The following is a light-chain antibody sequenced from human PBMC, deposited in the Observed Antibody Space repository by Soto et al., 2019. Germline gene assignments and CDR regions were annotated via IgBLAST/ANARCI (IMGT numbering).Light chain of an antibody. CDR2: LNSDGSH. J-gene: IGLJ3*02. Sequence: QLVLTQSPSASASLGASVKLTCTLSSGHSSYAIAWHQQQPEKGPRYLMKLNSDGSHTKGDGVPDRFSGSTSGAERYLTISSLQSEDEADYYCQTWGHGIVVFGGGTQLTVL. V-gene: IGLV4-69*01. CDR1: SGHSSYA. CDR3: QTWGHGIVV.